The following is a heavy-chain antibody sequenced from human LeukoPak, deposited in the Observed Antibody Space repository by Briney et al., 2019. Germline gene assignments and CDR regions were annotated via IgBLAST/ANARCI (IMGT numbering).Heavy chain of an antibody. Sequence: GGSLRISCAAPGFTFSSYEMNWVRPAPGKGLGWVSYISSSGSTIYYADSVKGRFTISRDNAKNSLYLQMNSLRAEDTAVYYCAELGITMIGGVWGKGTTVTISS. V-gene: IGHV3-48*03. CDR2: ISSSGSTI. CDR3: AELGITMIGGV. J-gene: IGHJ6*04. CDR1: GFTFSSYE. D-gene: IGHD3-10*02.